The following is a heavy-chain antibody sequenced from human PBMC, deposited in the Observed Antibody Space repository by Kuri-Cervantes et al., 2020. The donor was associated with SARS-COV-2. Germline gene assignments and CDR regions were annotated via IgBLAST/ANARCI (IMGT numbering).Heavy chain of an antibody. Sequence: GGSLRLSCAASGFTFSSYAMSWVRQAPGKGLEWVSAISGSGGSTYYADSVKGRFTISRDNSKNTLYLKMNSLRDEDTAVYYCAKGIRSNSGYGSLDYWGQGTLVTVSS. CDR3: AKGIRSNSGYGSLDY. CDR2: ISGSGGST. D-gene: IGHD5-12*01. CDR1: GFTFSSYA. V-gene: IGHV3-23*01. J-gene: IGHJ4*02.